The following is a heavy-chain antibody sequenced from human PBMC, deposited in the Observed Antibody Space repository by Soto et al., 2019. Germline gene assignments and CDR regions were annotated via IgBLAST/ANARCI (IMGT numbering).Heavy chain of an antibody. Sequence: QLVESGGGMVPPGKSLRLSCTGSGFNFGNFAVHWVRQTPVKGLEWVAVISSHGRHQYYSDSVKGRFTISRDNSNNTEHLQLSSLSIEDTAVYYCAKDLGSSGWEYFDHWGQGTLVTASS. D-gene: IGHD6-19*01. CDR2: ISSHGRHQ. CDR3: AKDLGSSGWEYFDH. CDR1: GFNFGNFA. V-gene: IGHV3-30*18. J-gene: IGHJ4*02.